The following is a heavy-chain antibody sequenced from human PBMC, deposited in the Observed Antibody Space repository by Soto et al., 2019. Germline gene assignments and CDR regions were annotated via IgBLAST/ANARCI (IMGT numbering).Heavy chain of an antibody. CDR2: INSDGSST. Sequence: LRLSCAASGFTFSSYWMHWVRQAPGKGLVWGSRINSDGSSTSYADSVKGRFTISRDNAKNTLYLQMNSLRAEDTSVYYCARDRGFVVVPAAIKNWFDPWGQGTRVTVSS. D-gene: IGHD2-2*02. J-gene: IGHJ5*02. CDR1: GFTFSSYW. CDR3: ARDRGFVVVPAAIKNWFDP. V-gene: IGHV3-74*01.